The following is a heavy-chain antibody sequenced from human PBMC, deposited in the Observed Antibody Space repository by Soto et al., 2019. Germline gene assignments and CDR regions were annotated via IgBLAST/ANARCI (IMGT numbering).Heavy chain of an antibody. D-gene: IGHD1-26*01. Sequence: PGGSLSLSCAASGFHFSDYYMSWIRQAPGKGLEWVSYISSSSSYTNYADSVKGRFTISRDNAKNSLYLQMNSLRAEDTAVYYCARASDSWELRLGNIDYWGQGTLVTVSS. CDR2: ISSSSSYT. V-gene: IGHV3-11*03. CDR3: ARASDSWELRLGNIDY. CDR1: GFHFSDYY. J-gene: IGHJ4*02.